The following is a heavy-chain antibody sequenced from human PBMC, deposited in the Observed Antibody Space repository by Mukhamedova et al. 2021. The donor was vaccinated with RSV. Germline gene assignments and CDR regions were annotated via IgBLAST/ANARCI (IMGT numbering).Heavy chain of an antibody. CDR2: IKQDGSEK. D-gene: IGHD2-2*01. J-gene: IGHJ4*02. Sequence: GLEWVANIKQDGSEKYYVDSVRGRFTISRDNAKNSLYLQMNSLRAEDTTVYYCAGGPNVGYCSTTRCSYYFDYWGRGTLVTVSS. V-gene: IGHV3-7*01. CDR3: AGGPNVGYCSTTRCSYYFDY.